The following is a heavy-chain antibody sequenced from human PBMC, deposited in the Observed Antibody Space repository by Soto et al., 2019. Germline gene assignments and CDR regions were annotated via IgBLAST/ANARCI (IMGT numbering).Heavy chain of an antibody. CDR3: AREWDIAVAGTSHWFDP. D-gene: IGHD6-19*01. CDR2: INPSGGST. Sequence: GASVKVSCKASGYTFTSYYMHWVRQAPGQGLEWMGIINPSGGSTSYAQKFQGRVTMTRDTSTSTVYMELSSLRSEDTAVYYCAREWDIAVAGTSHWFDPWGQGTLVTVSS. J-gene: IGHJ5*02. V-gene: IGHV1-46*01. CDR1: GYTFTSYY.